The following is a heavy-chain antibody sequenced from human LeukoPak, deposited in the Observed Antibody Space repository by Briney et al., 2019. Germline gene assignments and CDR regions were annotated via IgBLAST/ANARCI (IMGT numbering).Heavy chain of an antibody. Sequence: GGSLRLSCATSGFTFSNYNMNWVRQAPGKGLEWVAYIGTTTSTIYYAGSVKGRFTISRDNAKNSLYLQMNSLRDKDTAVYFCARSGSYYRTFDCWGQGSLVTVSS. CDR2: IGTTTSTI. CDR3: ARSGSYYRTFDC. J-gene: IGHJ4*02. D-gene: IGHD1-26*01. CDR1: GFTFSNYN. V-gene: IGHV3-48*02.